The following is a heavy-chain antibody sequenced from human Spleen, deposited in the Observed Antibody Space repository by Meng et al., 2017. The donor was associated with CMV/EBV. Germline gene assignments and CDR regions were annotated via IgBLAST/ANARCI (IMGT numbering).Heavy chain of an antibody. V-gene: IGHV1-2*02. CDR1: GYTFTGYY. Sequence: QGQLVPSGAEVKKPGASVKVCCKASGYTFTGYYMHWVRQAPGQGLEWMGWINPNSGGTNYAQKFQGRVTMTRDTSISTAYMELSRLRSDDTAVYYCATLQTSSGWDDDYWGQGTLVTVSS. D-gene: IGHD6-19*01. J-gene: IGHJ4*02. CDR3: ATLQTSSGWDDDY. CDR2: INPNSGGT.